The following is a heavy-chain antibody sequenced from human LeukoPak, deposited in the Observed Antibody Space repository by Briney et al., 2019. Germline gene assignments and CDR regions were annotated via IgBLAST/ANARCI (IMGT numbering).Heavy chain of an antibody. J-gene: IGHJ4*02. Sequence: GGSLRLSCAASGFTFSSYAMNWVRQAPGKGLEWVSAISGSGGNTYYADSVKGRFTISRDNAKNSLYLQMNSLRAEDTAVYYCAKQILDYYDSSGYYAPHFDYWGQGTLVTVSS. CDR3: AKQILDYYDSSGYYAPHFDY. CDR1: GFTFSSYA. CDR2: ISGSGGNT. D-gene: IGHD3-22*01. V-gene: IGHV3-23*01.